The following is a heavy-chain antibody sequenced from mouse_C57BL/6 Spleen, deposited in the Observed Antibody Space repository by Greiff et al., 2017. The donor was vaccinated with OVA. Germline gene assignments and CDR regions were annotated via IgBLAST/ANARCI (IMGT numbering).Heavy chain of an antibody. CDR1: GYTFTDYE. Sequence: QVQLQQSGAELVRPGASVTLSCKASGYTFTDYEMHWVKQTPVHGLEWIGAIDPETGGTAYNQKFKGKAILTADKSSSTAYMELRSLTSEDSAVYYCTRSTTVVPGFDYWGQGTTLTVSA. D-gene: IGHD1-1*01. CDR2: IDPETGGT. CDR3: TRSTTVVPGFDY. V-gene: IGHV1-15*01. J-gene: IGHJ2*01.